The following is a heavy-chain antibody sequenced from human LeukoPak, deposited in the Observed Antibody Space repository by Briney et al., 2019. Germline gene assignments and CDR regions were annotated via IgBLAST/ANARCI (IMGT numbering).Heavy chain of an antibody. CDR2: ISSGGSSI. Sequence: GGSLRLSCAASGFTFSSYEMNWVRQAPGKGLEWVSYISSGGSSIYYADSVKGRFTISRDNAKNSLYLQMNSLRAEATAVSYCARDKAYYYASRYYGIDYWGQGILFTVSS. D-gene: IGHD3-10*01. CDR3: ARDKAYYYASRYYGIDY. CDR1: GFTFSSYE. V-gene: IGHV3-48*03. J-gene: IGHJ4*02.